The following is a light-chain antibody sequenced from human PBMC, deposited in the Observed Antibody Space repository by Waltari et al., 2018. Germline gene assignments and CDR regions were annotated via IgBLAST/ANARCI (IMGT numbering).Light chain of an antibody. CDR2: GNN. Sequence: QSVLTQPPSASGTPGQRVTISCSGSSSTTGSNTVNWYQQLPGPAPKLLIFGNNQRPSGVPDRFPGSKSGTSASLAFSGLQSEDEAVYYCAAWDDSLHGVVFGGGTKLTVL. V-gene: IGLV1-44*01. J-gene: IGLJ2*01. CDR3: AAWDDSLHGVV. CDR1: SSTTGSNT.